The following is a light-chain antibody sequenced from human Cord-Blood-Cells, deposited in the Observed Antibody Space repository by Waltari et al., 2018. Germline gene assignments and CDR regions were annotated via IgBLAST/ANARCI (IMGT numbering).Light chain of an antibody. CDR2: GNS. V-gene: IGLV1-40*01. CDR1: RSHLRARSA. Sequence: QSVLTQPPPVSGAPGQRLPISCTGLRSHLRARSALPCSQQLPGTAPKPLIYGNSNRPSGVPGRFSGSKSGTSASLAITGLQAEDEADYYCQSYDSSLSGSVVFGGGTKLTVL. CDR3: QSYDSSLSGSVV. J-gene: IGLJ2*01.